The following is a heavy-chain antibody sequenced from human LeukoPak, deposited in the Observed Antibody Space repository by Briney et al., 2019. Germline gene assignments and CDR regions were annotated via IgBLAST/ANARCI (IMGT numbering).Heavy chain of an antibody. D-gene: IGHD2-15*01. CDR1: GGSISSGSYY. CDR2: IYYSGST. J-gene: IGHJ3*02. CDR3: ARAPRGVVVKSDAFDI. Sequence: SETLSLTCTVSGGSISSGSYYWGWIRQPPGKGLEWIGSIYYSGSTYYNPSLKSRVTISVDTSKNQFSLKLSSVTAADTAVYYCARAPRGVVVKSDAFDIWGQGTMVTVSS. V-gene: IGHV4-39*01.